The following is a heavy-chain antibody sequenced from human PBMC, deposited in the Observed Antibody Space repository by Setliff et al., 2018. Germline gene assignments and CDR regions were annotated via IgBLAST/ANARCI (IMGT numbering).Heavy chain of an antibody. Sequence: ETLSLTCPVSGGSISSSSYYWGWIRQPPGKGLEWIGYIYYSGSTNYNPSLKSRVTISVDTSKNLFSLKLNSVTAADTALYYCARHVKVATEYFDCWGQGTLVTVSS. CDR3: ARHVKVATEYFDC. CDR2: IYYSGST. CDR1: GGSISSSSYY. D-gene: IGHD5-12*01. V-gene: IGHV4-39*01. J-gene: IGHJ4*02.